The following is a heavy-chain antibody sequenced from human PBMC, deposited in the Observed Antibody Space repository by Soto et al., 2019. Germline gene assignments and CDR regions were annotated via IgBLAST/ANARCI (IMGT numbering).Heavy chain of an antibody. CDR1: GFTVSSYW. CDR2: VNGDDSST. Sequence: EVQLVESGGGLVQPGESLRLSCVVSGFTVSSYWMNWVRQAPGRGLVWVSRVNGDDSSTNYADSVKGRFTISRDNAKNTLYLQMNTLRAEDTAVYYCAIAVVGPTAIAYWGQGNQVTVSS. D-gene: IGHD6-19*01. V-gene: IGHV3-74*01. CDR3: AIAVVGPTAIAY. J-gene: IGHJ4*02.